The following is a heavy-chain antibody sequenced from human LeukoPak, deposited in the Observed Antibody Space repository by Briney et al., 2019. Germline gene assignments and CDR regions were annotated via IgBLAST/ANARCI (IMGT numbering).Heavy chain of an antibody. CDR1: GDSISGYY. CDR3: ARDRQATTAYDASDI. V-gene: IGHV4-59*01. D-gene: IGHD4-17*01. CDR2: IYYSGST. J-gene: IGHJ3*02. Sequence: PSETLSLTCTVSGDSISGYYWSWIRQPPGKGLEWIGYIYYSGSTKYNSSLKSRVTISVDTSKNQFSLKLSSVTAADTAVYYCARDRQATTAYDASDIWGRGTMVTVSS.